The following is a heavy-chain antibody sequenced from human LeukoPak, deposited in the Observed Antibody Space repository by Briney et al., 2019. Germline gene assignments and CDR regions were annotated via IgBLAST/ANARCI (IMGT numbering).Heavy chain of an antibody. D-gene: IGHD4-17*01. CDR2: ISGSGGST. CDR1: GFTFSSYA. J-gene: IGHJ4*02. CDR3: AKDCGDYVRPIDY. V-gene: IGHV3-23*01. Sequence: PGGSLRLSCAASGFTFSSYAMSWVRQAPGKGLEWVSAISGSGGSTYYADSVKGRFTISRDNSKNTLYLQMNSLRAEGTAVYYCAKDCGDYVRPIDYWGQGTLVTVSS.